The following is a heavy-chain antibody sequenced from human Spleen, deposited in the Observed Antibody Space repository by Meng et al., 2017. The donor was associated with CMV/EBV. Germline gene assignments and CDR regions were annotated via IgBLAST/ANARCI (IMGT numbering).Heavy chain of an antibody. D-gene: IGHD3-22*01. CDR3: ARHFSGGYYYFDL. J-gene: IGHJ5*02. V-gene: IGHV4-39*01. CDR1: GGSIRSSTHF. Sequence: SGGSIRSSTHFWGWIRQSPGKGLEWIGSIYYSGGTYYNPSLESRLTISVDTSKSQFSLKLNSVTAADTAVYYCARHFSGGYYYFDLWGQGTLVTVSS. CDR2: IYYSGGT.